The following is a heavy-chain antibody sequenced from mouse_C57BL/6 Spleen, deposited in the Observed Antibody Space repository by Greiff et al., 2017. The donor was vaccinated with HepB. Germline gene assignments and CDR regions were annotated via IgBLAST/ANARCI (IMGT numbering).Heavy chain of an antibody. V-gene: IGHV5-9*01. Sequence: EVQVVESGGGLVKPGGSLKLSCAASGFTFSSYTMSWVRQTPEKRLEWVATISGGGGNTYYPDSVKGRFTISRDNAKNTLYLQMSILRSVATALYYCARHEGAYPTGGYYFDYWGQGTTLTVSS. CDR2: ISGGGGNT. CDR3: ARHEGAYPTGGYYFDY. J-gene: IGHJ2*01. CDR1: GFTFSSYT. D-gene: IGHD1-1*01.